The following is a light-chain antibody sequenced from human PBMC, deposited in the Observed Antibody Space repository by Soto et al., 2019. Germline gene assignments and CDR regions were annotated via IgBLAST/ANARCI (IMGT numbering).Light chain of an antibody. J-gene: IGLJ3*02. Sequence: QAVVTQPPSVSGAPGQTVTISCTGSSSNIGAGFDVHWYQQLPGTAPKVFIYGNSNRPSGVPDRFSGSKSGTSASLAITGLQAEDEADYYCQSYDTSLRDWVFGGGTKLTDL. CDR3: QSYDTSLRDWV. V-gene: IGLV1-40*01. CDR1: SSNIGAGFD. CDR2: GNS.